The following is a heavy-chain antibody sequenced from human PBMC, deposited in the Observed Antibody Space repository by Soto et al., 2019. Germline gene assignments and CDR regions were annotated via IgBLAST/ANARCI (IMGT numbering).Heavy chain of an antibody. J-gene: IGHJ4*02. CDR3: ARVAIIAAFY. D-gene: IGHD6-13*01. CDR1: GFTFSNYW. CDR2: IKQDGIEK. Sequence: EVQLVESGGGLVQPGGSLRLSCIASGFTFSNYWMSWVRQAPGKGLEWVANIKQDGIEKYYVDSVKGRFTISRDNAKNSLYLQMNSLRAEDTAVYYCARVAIIAAFYRGQGTLVIVSS. V-gene: IGHV3-7*05.